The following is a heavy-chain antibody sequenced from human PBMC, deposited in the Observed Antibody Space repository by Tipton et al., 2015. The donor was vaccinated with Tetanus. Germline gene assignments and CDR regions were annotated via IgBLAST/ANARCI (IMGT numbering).Heavy chain of an antibody. CDR3: AQNKRGDYYYYYGWDV. J-gene: IGHJ6*02. CDR1: GGTLRGHS. D-gene: IGHD1/OR15-1a*01. V-gene: IGHV1-69*06. CDR2: LIPMFGTP. Sequence: QLVQSGAELKKPGSSMKVSCQASGGTLRGHSITWVRQAPGQGLEWMGGLIPMFGTPKYAQKFQDRVTMSADRSTSTFYMELSRLTSEDTATYYCAQNKRGDYYYYYGWDVWGPGTTVTVSS.